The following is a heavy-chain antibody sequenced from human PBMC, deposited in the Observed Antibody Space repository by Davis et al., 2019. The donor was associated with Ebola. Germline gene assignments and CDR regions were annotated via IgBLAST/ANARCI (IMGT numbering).Heavy chain of an antibody. V-gene: IGHV4-59*01. D-gene: IGHD7-27*01. CDR3: ARVNWGWNVDY. J-gene: IGHJ4*02. CDR1: GGSFSGYY. Sequence: PSETLSLTCAVYGGSFSGYYWSWIRQHPGKGLEWIGYIYYSGSTYYNPSLKSRVTISVDTSKNQFSLKLSSVTAADTAVYYCARVNWGWNVDYWGQGTLVTVSS. CDR2: IYYSGST.